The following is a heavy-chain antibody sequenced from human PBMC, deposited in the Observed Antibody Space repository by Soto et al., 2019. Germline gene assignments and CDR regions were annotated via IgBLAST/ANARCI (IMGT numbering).Heavy chain of an antibody. CDR1: GFTFSSYA. CDR3: AKAAHCSSATCYLPADV. J-gene: IGHJ6*02. Sequence: PGGSLRLSCAASGFTFSSYAMTWVRQAPGQGLEWVSGITGSGSRSDHADSVKGRFAISRDNSKNTVYLQMDSLRVEDTAVYYCAKAAHCSSATCYLPADVWGQGTTVTVSS. D-gene: IGHD2-2*01. V-gene: IGHV3-23*01. CDR2: ITGSGSRS.